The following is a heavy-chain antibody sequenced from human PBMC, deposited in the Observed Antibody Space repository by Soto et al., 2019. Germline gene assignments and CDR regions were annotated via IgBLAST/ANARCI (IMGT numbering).Heavy chain of an antibody. Sequence: GGSLRLSCAASGFTFSSYGMHWVRQAPGKGLEWVAVISYDGSNKYYADSVKGRFTISRDNSKNTLYLQMNSLRAEDTAVYYCAKTGEDTAMVSWTDNYMDVWGKGTTVTVSS. V-gene: IGHV3-30*18. J-gene: IGHJ6*03. CDR3: AKTGEDTAMVSWTDNYMDV. CDR1: GFTFSSYG. CDR2: ISYDGSNK. D-gene: IGHD5-18*01.